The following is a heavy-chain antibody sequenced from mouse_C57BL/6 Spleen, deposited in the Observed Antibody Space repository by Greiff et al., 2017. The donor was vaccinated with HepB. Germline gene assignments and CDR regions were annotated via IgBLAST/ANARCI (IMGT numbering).Heavy chain of an antibody. CDR1: GYTFTSYG. CDR3: ARWRRDDYGGVDY. Sequence: VQGVESGAELARPGASVKLSCKASGYTFTSYGISWVKQRTGQGLEWIGEIYPRSGNTYYNEKFKGKATLTADKSSSTAYMELRSLTSEDSAVYFCARWRRDDYGGVDYWGQGTSVTVSS. J-gene: IGHJ4*01. CDR2: IYPRSGNT. D-gene: IGHD2-4*01. V-gene: IGHV1-81*01.